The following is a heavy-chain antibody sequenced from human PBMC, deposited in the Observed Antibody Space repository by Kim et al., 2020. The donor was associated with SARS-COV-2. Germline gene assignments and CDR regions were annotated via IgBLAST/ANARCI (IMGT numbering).Heavy chain of an antibody. Sequence: GGSLRLSCAASGFTFSSYAMSWVRQAPGKGLEWVSVIYSGGSSTYYADSVKGRFTISRDNSKNTLYLQMNSLRAEDTAVYYCGLEWFGELSLDDYWGQGTRVTVPP. V-gene: IGHV3-23*03. CDR2: IYSGGSST. D-gene: IGHD3-10*01. CDR1: GFTFSSYA. J-gene: IGHJ4*02. CDR3: GLEWFGELSLDDY.